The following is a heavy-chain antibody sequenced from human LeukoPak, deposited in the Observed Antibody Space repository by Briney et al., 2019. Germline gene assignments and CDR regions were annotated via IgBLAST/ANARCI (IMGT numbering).Heavy chain of an antibody. Sequence: QTGGSLRLSCAASGFTFSSYAMSWVRQAPGKGLEWVSAISGSGGSTYYADSVKGWFTISRDNSKNTLYLQMNSLRAEDTAVYYCAKAGGSGWVSDYWGQGTLVTVSS. CDR3: AKAGGSGWVSDY. CDR1: GFTFSSYA. CDR2: ISGSGGST. J-gene: IGHJ4*02. D-gene: IGHD6-19*01. V-gene: IGHV3-23*01.